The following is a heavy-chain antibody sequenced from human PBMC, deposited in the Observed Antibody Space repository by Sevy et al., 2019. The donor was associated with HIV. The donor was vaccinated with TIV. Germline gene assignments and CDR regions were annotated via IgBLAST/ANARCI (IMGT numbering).Heavy chain of an antibody. CDR3: ARDYGATFYFDY. D-gene: IGHD4-17*01. Sequence: SETLSLTCNVSGASISSRHYYWAWIRQPPGRGLEWIGNIYYGGDTYFNPSLKSRVSISVDTPKSQFSLRLNSVTAADTAVYYCARDYGATFYFDYWIQGTLVTVSS. CDR1: GASISSRHYY. CDR2: IYYGGDT. V-gene: IGHV4-39*01. J-gene: IGHJ4*02.